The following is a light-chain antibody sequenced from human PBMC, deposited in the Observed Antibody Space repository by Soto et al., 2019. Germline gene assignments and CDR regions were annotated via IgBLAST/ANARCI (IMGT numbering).Light chain of an antibody. V-gene: IGKV3-11*01. J-gene: IGKJ5*01. Sequence: EIVMTQSPATLSVSPGERATLSCRASQSVSIKLAWYQQKPGQAPRLLIYDTSTRATGISPRFSGSGSGTDFTLTISSLEPEDSAVYYCQQRHMWPITFGQGTRLEIK. CDR2: DTS. CDR1: QSVSIK. CDR3: QQRHMWPIT.